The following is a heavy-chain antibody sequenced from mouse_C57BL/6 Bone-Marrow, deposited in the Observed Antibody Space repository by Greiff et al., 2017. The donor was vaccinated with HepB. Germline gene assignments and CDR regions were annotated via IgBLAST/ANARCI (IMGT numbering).Heavy chain of an antibody. J-gene: IGHJ2*01. CDR3: ARRGYYDYFDY. V-gene: IGHV5-12*01. D-gene: IGHD2-4*01. Sequence: EVNVVESGGGLVQPGGSLKLSCAASGFTFSDYYMYWVRQTPEKRLEWVAYISNGGGSTYYPDTVKGRFTISRDNAKNTLYLQMSRLKSEDTAMYYCARRGYYDYFDYWGQGTTLTVSS. CDR2: ISNGGGST. CDR1: GFTFSDYY.